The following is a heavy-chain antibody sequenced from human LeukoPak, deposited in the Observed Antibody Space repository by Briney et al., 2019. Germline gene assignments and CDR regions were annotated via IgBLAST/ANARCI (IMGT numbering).Heavy chain of an antibody. Sequence: GVTLRLSCAASGFTFSSYSMNWVRQAPGKGLEWVSSLSSGSSYIEYADSVKGRFTTSRYKAKDSLYLRRNSSGAADTAECCRGRDHGYGGNYRHFHCRGQGTLVTASS. CDR3: GRDHGYGGNYRHFHC. D-gene: IGHD4-23*01. J-gene: IGHJ4*02. V-gene: IGHV3-21*01. CDR2: LSSGSSYI. CDR1: GFTFSSYS.